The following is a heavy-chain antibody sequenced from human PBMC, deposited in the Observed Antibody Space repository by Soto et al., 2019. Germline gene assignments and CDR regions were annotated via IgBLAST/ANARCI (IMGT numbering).Heavy chain of an antibody. Sequence: QVQLVESGGGLVKPGGSLRLSCAASGFTFSDYYMSWIRQAPGKGLEWVSYISSSGSTIYYADSVKGRFTISRDNAKNXLXXQMNSLRAEDTAVYYCARDLRGISAPREYYYGMDVWGQGTTVTVSS. CDR2: ISSSGSTI. J-gene: IGHJ6*02. V-gene: IGHV3-11*01. CDR3: ARDLRGISAPREYYYGMDV. D-gene: IGHD2-15*01. CDR1: GFTFSDYY.